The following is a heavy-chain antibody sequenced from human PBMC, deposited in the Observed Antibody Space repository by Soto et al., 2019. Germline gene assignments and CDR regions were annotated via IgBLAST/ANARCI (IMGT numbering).Heavy chain of an antibody. J-gene: IGHJ3*02. Sequence: ETVSLTCAVYGGSFSGYYWSWIRQPPGKWLEWIGEINHSGSTNYNPSLKSRVTISVDTSKNQFSLKLSSVTAADTAVYYCARGRYCSRTSRYTDAFDICRQGTMVTVSS. CDR3: ARGRYCSRTSRYTDAFDI. CDR2: INHSGST. D-gene: IGHD2-2*02. V-gene: IGHV4-34*01. CDR1: GGSFSGYY.